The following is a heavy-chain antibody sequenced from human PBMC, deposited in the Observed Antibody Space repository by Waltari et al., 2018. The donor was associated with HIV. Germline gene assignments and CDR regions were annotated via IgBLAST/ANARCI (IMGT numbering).Heavy chain of an antibody. J-gene: IGHJ4*02. V-gene: IGHV3-21*01. CDR1: GFTFSSYS. CDR3: ASRITYGYYVDY. Sequence: EVQLVESGGGLVKPGGSLRLSCAASGFTFSSYSMNWVRQAPGKGLEWVSSISSSSNYIYYADSVKGRFTISRDNAKNSLYLQMNSLRAEDTAVYYCASRITYGYYVDYWGQGTLVTVSS. CDR2: ISSSSNYI. D-gene: IGHD3-10*01.